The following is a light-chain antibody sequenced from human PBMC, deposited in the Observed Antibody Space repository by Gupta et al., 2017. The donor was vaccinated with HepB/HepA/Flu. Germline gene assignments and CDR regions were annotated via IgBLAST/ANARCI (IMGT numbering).Light chain of an antibody. CDR1: SSNIGSTN. CDR2: YNN. J-gene: IGLJ2*01. Sequence: QSVLTQPPSASGAHGQRVAMSCSGSSSNIGSTNVNWYQPLPGTAPNLLIYYNNQRPSGVPDRFSGSKSGTSASLVISGLQSEDEADYYCAAWDGSLNGVLFGGGTKLTVL. CDR3: AAWDGSLNGVL. V-gene: IGLV1-44*01.